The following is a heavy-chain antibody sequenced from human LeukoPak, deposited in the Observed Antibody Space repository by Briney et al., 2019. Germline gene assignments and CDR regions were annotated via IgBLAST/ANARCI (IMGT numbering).Heavy chain of an antibody. CDR1: GGTFSSYA. J-gene: IGHJ4*02. CDR3: ARDHSSGLYYFDY. CDR2: IIPIFGTA. Sequence: SVKVSCVASGGTFSSYAISWVRQAPVQGLEWMGGIIPIFGTANYVQKFQGRVTITADESTSTAYMELSSLRSDDTAVYYCARDHSSGLYYFDYWGQGTLVTVSS. V-gene: IGHV1-69*13. D-gene: IGHD6-19*01.